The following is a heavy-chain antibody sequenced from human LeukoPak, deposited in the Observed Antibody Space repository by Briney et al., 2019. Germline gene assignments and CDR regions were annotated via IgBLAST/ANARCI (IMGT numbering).Heavy chain of an antibody. V-gene: IGHV4-59*01. CDR1: GGSISGYY. CDR2: IYYSGST. Sequence: PETLSLTCTVSGGSISGYYWSWIRQPPGKGLEWIGYIYYSGSTNYNPSLKSRVTISVDTSKNQFSLTLSSVTAADTAVYYCARGVGASEYYFDYWGQGTLVTVSS. CDR3: ARGVGASEYYFDY. D-gene: IGHD1-26*01. J-gene: IGHJ4*02.